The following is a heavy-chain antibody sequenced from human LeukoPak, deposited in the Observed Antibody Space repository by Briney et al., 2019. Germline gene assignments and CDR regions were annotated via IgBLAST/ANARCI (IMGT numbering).Heavy chain of an antibody. CDR2: ISYGGST. D-gene: IGHD6-13*01. CDR3: ARRPLGYWDY. V-gene: IGHV4-39*02. J-gene: IGHJ4*02. Sequence: PSETLSLTCTVSGGSINDRFWDWIRQPPGKGLEWIGSISYGGSTYYNPSLKSRVAVSVDTSKNHFSLKLRSVTAADTALYFCARRPLGYWDYWGQGTLVTVSS. CDR1: GGSINDRF.